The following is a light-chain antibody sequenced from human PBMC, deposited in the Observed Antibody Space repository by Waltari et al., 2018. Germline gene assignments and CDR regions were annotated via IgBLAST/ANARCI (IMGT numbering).Light chain of an antibody. CDR3: SSYAGGSSLM. V-gene: IGLV2-8*01. CDR2: EVT. CDR1: STDVEGYDT. J-gene: IGLJ3*02. Sequence: QSALTQPPSASGSPGQSITIPCTGISTDVEGYDTVFWYQQHPGKAPKLLIYEVTKRPSGVPDRFSGSKSDNTASLAVSGLQAEDEADYYCSSYAGGSSLMFGGGTKLTVL.